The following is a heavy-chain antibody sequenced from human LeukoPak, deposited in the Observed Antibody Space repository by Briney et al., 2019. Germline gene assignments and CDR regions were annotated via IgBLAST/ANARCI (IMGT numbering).Heavy chain of an antibody. Sequence: GGSLRLSCAASGFTFSTYDMTWVRQAPGKGLEWVSAISGSGGSTYYADSVMGRFTISRDNAKNSLYLQMNSLRAEDTAVYYCARGVVTIFGAQSWGQGTLVTVSS. J-gene: IGHJ4*02. V-gene: IGHV3-23*01. CDR1: GFTFSTYD. CDR3: ARGVVTIFGAQS. D-gene: IGHD3-3*01. CDR2: ISGSGGST.